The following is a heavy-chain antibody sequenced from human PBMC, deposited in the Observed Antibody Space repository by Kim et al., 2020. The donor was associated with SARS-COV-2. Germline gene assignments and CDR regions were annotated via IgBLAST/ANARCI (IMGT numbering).Heavy chain of an antibody. V-gene: IGHV4-31*02. J-gene: IGHJ4*02. CDR3: ARRDVVVTAIRV. Sequence: YYNPSLKSRVTISVDTSKNQFSLKLSSVTAADTAVYYCARRDVVVTAIRVWGQGTLVTVSS. D-gene: IGHD2-21*02.